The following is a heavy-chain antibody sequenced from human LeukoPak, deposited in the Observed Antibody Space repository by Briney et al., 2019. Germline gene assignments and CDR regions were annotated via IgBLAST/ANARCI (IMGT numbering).Heavy chain of an antibody. V-gene: IGHV1-46*01. Sequence: GASVKVSCKASGYTFTSYYMHWVRQAPGQGLEWMGIINPSGGSTSYAQKFQGRVTMTRDTSTSTVYMELRSLRSDDTAVYYCARDPAPGYCSSTSCWLDWYFDLWGRGTLVTVSS. D-gene: IGHD2-2*01. CDR2: INPSGGST. CDR3: ARDPAPGYCSSTSCWLDWYFDL. J-gene: IGHJ2*01. CDR1: GYTFTSYY.